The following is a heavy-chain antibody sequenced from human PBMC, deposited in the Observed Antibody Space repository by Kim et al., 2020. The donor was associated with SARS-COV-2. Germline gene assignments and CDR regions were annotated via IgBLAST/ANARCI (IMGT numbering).Heavy chain of an antibody. Sequence: GGSLRLSCAASGFTFSSYSMNWVRQAPGKGLEWVSSISSSSSYIYYADSVKGRFTISRDNAKNSLYLQMNSLRAEDTAVYYCASLYGSGIYYADPYYYGMEIWGQGTTGTLSS. D-gene: IGHD3-10*01. CDR2: ISSSSSYI. CDR1: GFTFSSYS. V-gene: IGHV3-21*01. J-gene: IGHJ6*02. CDR3: ASLYGSGIYYADPYYYGMEI.